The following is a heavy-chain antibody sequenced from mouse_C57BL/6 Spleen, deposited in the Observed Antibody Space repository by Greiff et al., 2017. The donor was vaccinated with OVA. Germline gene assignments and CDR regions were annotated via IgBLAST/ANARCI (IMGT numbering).Heavy chain of an antibody. CDR1: GFTFSSYG. D-gene: IGHD2-10*01. CDR2: ISSGGSYT. CDR3: ASLLPLYY. J-gene: IGHJ3*01. Sequence: EVQVVESGGDLVKPGGSLKLSCAASGFTFSSYGMSWVRQTPDKRLEWVATISSGGSYTYYPDSVKGRITISRDNAKNTLYLQMRSLKSEDTAMYYRASLLPLYYWGQGTLVTVSA. V-gene: IGHV5-6*01.